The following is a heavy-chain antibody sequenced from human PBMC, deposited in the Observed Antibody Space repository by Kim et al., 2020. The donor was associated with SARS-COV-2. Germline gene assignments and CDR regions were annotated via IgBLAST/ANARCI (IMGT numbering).Heavy chain of an antibody. D-gene: IGHD2-2*02. V-gene: IGHV4-59*01. Sequence: TPSLKSRVTISVDTSKNQFSLKLSSVTAADTAVYYCARVGQYQLLYRFDPWGQGTLVTVSS. J-gene: IGHJ5*02. CDR3: ARVGQYQLLYRFDP.